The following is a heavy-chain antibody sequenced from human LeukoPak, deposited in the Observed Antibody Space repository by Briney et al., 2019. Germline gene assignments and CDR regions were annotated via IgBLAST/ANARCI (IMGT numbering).Heavy chain of an antibody. CDR2: ISGSGVRT. Sequence: PGGSLRLSCAASGFTFSSFAMSWVRQAPGKGLEWVSAISGSGVRTYYADSVKGRFTISRDNSKNTLYLQMNSLRAEDTAVYYCAKNVDTAMVTESWGQGTLVTVSS. CDR1: GFTFSSFA. CDR3: AKNVDTAMVTES. J-gene: IGHJ4*02. D-gene: IGHD5-18*01. V-gene: IGHV3-23*01.